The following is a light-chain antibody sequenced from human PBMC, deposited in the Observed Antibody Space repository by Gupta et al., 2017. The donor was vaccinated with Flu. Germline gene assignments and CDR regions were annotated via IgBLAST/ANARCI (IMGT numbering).Light chain of an antibody. J-gene: IGLJ1*01. V-gene: IGLV2-8*01. CDR3: SSYAGSNNYV. CDR1: SSDVGGYNY. CDR2: EVS. Sequence: SALTQPPSASGSPGPSVPLSCTGTSSDVGGYNYVSWYQQHPGKAPKLMIYEVSKRPSGVPDRFSGAKTGNTASLTVTGRQEEDEADYYCSSYAGSNNYVFGTGTKVTVL.